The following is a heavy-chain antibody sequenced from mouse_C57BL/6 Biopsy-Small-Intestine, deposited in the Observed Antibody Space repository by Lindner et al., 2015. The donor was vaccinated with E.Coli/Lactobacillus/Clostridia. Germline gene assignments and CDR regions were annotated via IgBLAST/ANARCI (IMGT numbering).Heavy chain of an antibody. Sequence: VQLQESGGGLVKPGGSLKLSCAASGFTFSDYGMHWVRQAPEKGLEWVAYISSGSSTIYYADRVKGRFTVSRDNAKSTLFLQMTSLRSEDTAMYYCARRDHDGHFDYWGQGTTLTVSS. D-gene: IGHD2-4*01. CDR1: GFTFSDYG. V-gene: IGHV5-17*01. CDR3: ARRDHDGHFDY. J-gene: IGHJ2*01. CDR2: ISSGSSTI.